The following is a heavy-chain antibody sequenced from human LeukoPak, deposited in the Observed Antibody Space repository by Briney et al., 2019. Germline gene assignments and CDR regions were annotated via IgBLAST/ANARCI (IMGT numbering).Heavy chain of an antibody. D-gene: IGHD5-12*01. V-gene: IGHV4-39*01. CDR3: VRLVGGDIDY. Sequence: PSETLSLTCTVSGGSTRSSYYYWGWIRQPPGKGLEWIGSIYDSGSTYYNPSLKSRVTISVDTSKNQFSLKLNSVTAADTAVYYCVRLVGGDIDYWGQGTLVTVSS. J-gene: IGHJ4*02. CDR2: IYDSGST. CDR1: GGSTRSSYYY.